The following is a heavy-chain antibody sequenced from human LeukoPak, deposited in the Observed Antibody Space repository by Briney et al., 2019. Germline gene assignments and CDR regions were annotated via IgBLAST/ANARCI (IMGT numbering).Heavy chain of an antibody. J-gene: IGHJ5*02. CDR2: MYTGGGT. CDR1: GFTFSNAW. Sequence: PGGSLRLSCAASGFTFSNAWMSWVRQAPGKGLDWVSTMYTGGGTDYADSVKGRFTISRDSSKNTVYLQMNSLRDEDTAVYYCARGPPFDPWGQGTLVTVSS. V-gene: IGHV3-66*01. CDR3: ARGPPFDP.